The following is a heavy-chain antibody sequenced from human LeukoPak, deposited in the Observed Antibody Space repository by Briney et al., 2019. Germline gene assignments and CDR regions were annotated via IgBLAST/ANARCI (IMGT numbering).Heavy chain of an antibody. D-gene: IGHD3-10*01. Sequence: ASVKVSCKASGYTFTSYDINWVRQATGQGLEWMGWMNPNSGNTGYAQKFQGRVTMTRNTSISTVYMELSSLRSEDTAVYYCARGLAYYYGSGSYRGGFDYWGQGTLVTVSS. J-gene: IGHJ4*02. CDR3: ARGLAYYYGSGSYRGGFDY. CDR2: MNPNSGNT. CDR1: GYTFTSYD. V-gene: IGHV1-8*01.